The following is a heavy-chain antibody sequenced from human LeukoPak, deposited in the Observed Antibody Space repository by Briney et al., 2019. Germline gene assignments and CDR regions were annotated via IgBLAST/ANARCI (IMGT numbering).Heavy chain of an antibody. CDR2: IYESGST. Sequence: ETLSLTCAVYGESLNSYYWSWIRQPPGKGLEWIGEIYESGSTEYNPSLKGRVTISMVPSKQQFSLSLTSVTAADTAVYYCARGAWATRLGSWGLGTPVIVSS. CDR3: ARGAWATRLGS. CDR1: GESLNSYY. D-gene: IGHD2-15*01. J-gene: IGHJ4*02. V-gene: IGHV4-34*01.